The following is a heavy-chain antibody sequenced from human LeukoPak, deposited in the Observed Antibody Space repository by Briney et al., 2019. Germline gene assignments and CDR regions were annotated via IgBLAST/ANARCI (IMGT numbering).Heavy chain of an antibody. J-gene: IGHJ5*02. D-gene: IGHD6-6*01. Sequence: PGGSLRLSCAASGFTFRSYSMNWVRQAPGKGLEWVSSISSSSSYIYYADSVKGRFTISRDNAKNSLYLQMNSLRAEDTAVYYCARDIAARTNWFDPWGQGTLVTVSS. CDR3: ARDIAARTNWFDP. CDR1: GFTFRSYS. CDR2: ISSSSSYI. V-gene: IGHV3-21*01.